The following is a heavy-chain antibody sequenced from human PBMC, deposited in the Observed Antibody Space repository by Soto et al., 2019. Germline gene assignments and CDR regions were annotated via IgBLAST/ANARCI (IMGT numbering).Heavy chain of an antibody. J-gene: IGHJ2*01. D-gene: IGHD4-17*01. CDR3: ARSFGYYGDYEDL. CDR1: GGSISSSSYY. CDR2: IDYSGST. Sequence: QLQLQESGPGLVKPSETLSLTCTVSGGSISSSSYYWGWIRQPPGKGLEWIGSIDYSGSTYYNPSLKSRVTISVDTSKNQFSLKLSSVTAADTAVYYCARSFGYYGDYEDLWGRGTLVTVSS. V-gene: IGHV4-39*01.